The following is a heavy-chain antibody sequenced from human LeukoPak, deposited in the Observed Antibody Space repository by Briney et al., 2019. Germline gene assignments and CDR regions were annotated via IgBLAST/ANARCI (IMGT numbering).Heavy chain of an antibody. Sequence: GGSLRLSCAASGFTFSSYAMSWVRQAPGKGLEWVSAISGSGGSTYYADSVKGRFTISRDNSKNTLYLQMNSPRAEDTAVYYCAKQGIWFGELSLDYWGQGTLVTVSS. D-gene: IGHD3-10*01. V-gene: IGHV3-23*01. CDR2: ISGSGGST. CDR3: AKQGIWFGELSLDY. J-gene: IGHJ4*02. CDR1: GFTFSSYA.